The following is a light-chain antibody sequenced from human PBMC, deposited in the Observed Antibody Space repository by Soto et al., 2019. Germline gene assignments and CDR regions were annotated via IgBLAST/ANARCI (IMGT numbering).Light chain of an antibody. Sequence: QSVLTQPPSASGTPGQRVTISCSGSSSNIGSNTVNWYQQLPGTAPKLLIYSHNHRPSGVPDRFSGSKSGTSASLAISGLQSEDEADYYCAEWDDSLNGVVFGGGTKLTVI. J-gene: IGLJ2*01. V-gene: IGLV1-44*01. CDR3: AEWDDSLNGVV. CDR2: SHN. CDR1: SSNIGSNT.